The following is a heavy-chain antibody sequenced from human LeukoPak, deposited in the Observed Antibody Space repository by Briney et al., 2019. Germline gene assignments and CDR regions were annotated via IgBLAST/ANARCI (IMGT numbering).Heavy chain of an antibody. D-gene: IGHD3-10*01. CDR1: GFSFDDYG. CDR3: ARETSARGVSTH. CDR2: INWKTGAT. Sequence: GGSLRLSRAASGFSFDDYGMSWVRQAPGKGLEWLSGINWKTGATGYSDSVKGRFTISKDNTKNSLYLQMNSLRAEDTAFYYCARETSARGVSTHWGQGTLVTVSS. V-gene: IGHV3-20*04. J-gene: IGHJ4*02.